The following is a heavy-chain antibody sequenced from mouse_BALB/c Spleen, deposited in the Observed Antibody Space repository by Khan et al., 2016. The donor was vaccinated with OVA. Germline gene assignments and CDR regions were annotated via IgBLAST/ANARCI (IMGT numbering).Heavy chain of an antibody. J-gene: IGHJ2*01. CDR1: GYTFTSYW. V-gene: IGHV1S81*02. CDR2: TNPTNGRT. D-gene: IGHD1-1*01. CDR3: ARIKKIVATYFDY. Sequence: QVQLQQSGAELVKAGASVKMSCKASGYTFTSYWMHWVKQRLGQGLEWFAETNPTNGRTYYNEKFKSKATLTVDKSSSTVYMLLSGPTFEDSADYDCARIKKIVATYFDYWGQGTTLTVSS.